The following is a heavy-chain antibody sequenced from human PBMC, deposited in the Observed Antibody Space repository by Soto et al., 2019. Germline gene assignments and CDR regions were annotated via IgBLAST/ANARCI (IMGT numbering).Heavy chain of an antibody. Sequence: GGSLRLACAASGVTFSSDAMSWVRQAPGKGLEWVSAVSGSGGSTYYADSVKGRFTISRDNSKNTLYLQMNSLRAEDTAVYYCAKDPGSGYNNRLRPHWFDPWGQGTLVTRSS. CDR3: AKDPGSGYNNRLRPHWFDP. CDR1: GVTFSSDA. J-gene: IGHJ5*02. V-gene: IGHV3-23*01. D-gene: IGHD5-12*01. CDR2: VSGSGGST.